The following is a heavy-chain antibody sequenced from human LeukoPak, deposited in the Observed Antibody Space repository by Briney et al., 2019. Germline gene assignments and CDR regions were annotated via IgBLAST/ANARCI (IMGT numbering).Heavy chain of an antibody. CDR1: GFTVSSNY. V-gene: IGHV3-66*01. D-gene: IGHD4-17*01. CDR3: ASAYYGDYGGY. CDR2: IYPNGDA. Sequence: GGSLRLSCAASGFTVSSNYMNGVRQAPGKGLEWVSVIYPNGDAYYADSLKGRFTISRDTSKNTMYLQMNSLSAEDTAVYYCASAYYGDYGGYWGQGTLVTVSS. J-gene: IGHJ4*02.